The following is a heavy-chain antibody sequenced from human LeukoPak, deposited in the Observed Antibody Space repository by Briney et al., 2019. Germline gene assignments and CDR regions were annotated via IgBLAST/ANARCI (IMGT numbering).Heavy chain of an antibody. CDR3: ARDYDNWNYVPNDAFDI. D-gene: IGHD1-7*01. V-gene: IGHV3-33*01. Sequence: GRSLRLSCAVSGFTFSSYGMHWVRQAPGKGLEWVAVIWYDGSNKYYADSVKGRFTISRDNSKNTLYLQMNSLRAEDTAVYYCARDYDNWNYVPNDAFDIWGQGTMVTVSS. CDR2: IWYDGSNK. CDR1: GFTFSSYG. J-gene: IGHJ3*02.